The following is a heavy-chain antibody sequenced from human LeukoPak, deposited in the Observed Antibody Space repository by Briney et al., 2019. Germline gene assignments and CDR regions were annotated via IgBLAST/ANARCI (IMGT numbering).Heavy chain of an antibody. CDR2: SSASGDSP. J-gene: IGHJ6*02. CDR3: AKGVYGSGSYYRLDYYYGMDV. CDR1: GFTFNNYA. D-gene: IGHD3-10*01. Sequence: GGSLRLSCTASGFTFNNYAMSWVRQAPGKGLEWVSASSASGDSPYYADSVKGRFTISRDNSKNTLDLQMNSLRVEDTAVYYCAKGVYGSGSYYRLDYYYGMDVWGQGTTVTVSS. V-gene: IGHV3-23*01.